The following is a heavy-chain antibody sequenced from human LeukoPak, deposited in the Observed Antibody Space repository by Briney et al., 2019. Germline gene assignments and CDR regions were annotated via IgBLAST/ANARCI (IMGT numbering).Heavy chain of an antibody. CDR1: GGSFRRYP. J-gene: IGHJ3*02. CDR2: IIPILGIS. CDR3: ARDRTHYYYDRSGYYHRDAFDI. Sequence: SVKVSCKAPGGSFRRYPINCVRQAPGQGLEWLGRIIPILGISNYAQKFQDRVTITADKSTSTAYMELRSLRSEDTAAYYCARDRTHYYYDRSGYYHRDAFDIWGQGTMVTVSS. V-gene: IGHV1-69*04. D-gene: IGHD3-22*01.